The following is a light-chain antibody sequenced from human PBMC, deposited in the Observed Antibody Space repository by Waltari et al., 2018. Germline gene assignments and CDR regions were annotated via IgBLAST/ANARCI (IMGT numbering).Light chain of an antibody. Sequence: QSALTQPPSVSGTPGQRVTISCSGSYSNIGSRAVTWYQQLPGTAPKLLISGNDHRPSGVPDRFSGSKSGTSASLAISGLQSEDEADYYCATWDDSLNWVFGGGTKLTVL. CDR1: YSNIGSRA. V-gene: IGLV1-44*01. CDR2: GND. CDR3: ATWDDSLNWV. J-gene: IGLJ3*02.